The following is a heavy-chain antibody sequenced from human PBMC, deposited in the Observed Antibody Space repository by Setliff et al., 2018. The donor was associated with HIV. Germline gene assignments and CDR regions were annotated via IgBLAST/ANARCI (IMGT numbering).Heavy chain of an antibody. D-gene: IGHD6-19*01. Sequence: SETLSLTCAVYGGSFSGYCWSWIRQPPGKGLEWIGEIQHSGRINYNPSLRSRVTTSVDTSKNQFSLRLRSVTAADTAVYYCARRNSGWYDAFDIWGQGTMVTVSS. J-gene: IGHJ3*02. CDR1: GGSFSGYC. CDR2: IQHSGRI. CDR3: ARRNSGWYDAFDI. V-gene: IGHV4-34*01.